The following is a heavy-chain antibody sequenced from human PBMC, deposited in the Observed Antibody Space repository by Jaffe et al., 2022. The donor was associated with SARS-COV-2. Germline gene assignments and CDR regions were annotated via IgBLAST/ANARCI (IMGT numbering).Heavy chain of an antibody. CDR2: IYSGGGT. J-gene: IGHJ6*03. D-gene: IGHD6-13*01. V-gene: IGHV3-53*02. CDR3: ARDRQAAAAGSFYYYYMDV. CDR1: GFTVSSNH. Sequence: EVQLVETGGGLIQPGGSLRLSCAVSGFTVSSNHMSWVRQAPGKGLEWVSVIYSGGGTYHADSVKGRFTISRDNSKSTLYLQMNSLRAEDTAVYYCARDRQAAAAGSFYYYYMDVWGKGTTVTVSS.